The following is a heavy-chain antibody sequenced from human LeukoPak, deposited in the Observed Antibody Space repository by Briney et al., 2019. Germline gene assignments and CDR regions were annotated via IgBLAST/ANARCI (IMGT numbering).Heavy chain of an antibody. Sequence: SETLSLTCTVSGGSVSSGSYYWGWIRQPPGKGLEWIGSIYYSGSTYYNPSLKSRVTISVDTSKNQFSLKLSSVTAADTAVYYCARLSSLGSYHGWFDYWGQGTLVTVSS. D-gene: IGHD1-26*01. J-gene: IGHJ4*02. CDR1: GGSVSSGSYY. V-gene: IGHV4-39*01. CDR2: IYYSGST. CDR3: ARLSSLGSYHGWFDY.